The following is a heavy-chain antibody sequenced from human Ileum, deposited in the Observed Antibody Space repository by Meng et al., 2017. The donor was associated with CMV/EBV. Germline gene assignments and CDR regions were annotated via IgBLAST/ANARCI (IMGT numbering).Heavy chain of an antibody. J-gene: IGHJ4*02. CDR2: ISTTSTYI. CDR1: GFTFSSYN. D-gene: IGHD4-23*01. V-gene: IGHV3-21*01. CDR3: ARLVGTPGKYYLDY. Sequence: GGSLRLSCAASGFTFSSYNMHWVRQAPGWGLEWVSSISTTSTYIYYAGSVKGRFTISRDNAKNSLCLQMNSLRAEDTAVYYCARLVGTPGKYYLDYWGQGKLVNVSS.